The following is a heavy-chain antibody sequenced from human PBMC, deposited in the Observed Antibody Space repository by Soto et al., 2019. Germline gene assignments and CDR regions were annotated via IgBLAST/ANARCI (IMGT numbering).Heavy chain of an antibody. V-gene: IGHV1-69*12. J-gene: IGHJ6*01. CDR1: GGTFSTYT. Sequence: QVQLVQSGADVKKPGSSVKVSCKPSGGTFSTYTFTWVRQAPGQGLEWLGGLIPIFGAVNYAPKFQGRVTISADGSTRTTYMELSSLRSEDTAVYYCARGIIAGATSAYYHYVMDVW. D-gene: IGHD6-13*01. CDR2: LIPIFGAV. CDR3: ARGIIAGATSAYYHYVMDV.